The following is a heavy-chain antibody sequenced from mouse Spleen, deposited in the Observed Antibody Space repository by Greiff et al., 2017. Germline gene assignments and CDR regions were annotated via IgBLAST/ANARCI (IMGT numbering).Heavy chain of an antibody. Sequence: VQLKESGPGLVAPSQSLSITCTVSGFSLTSYGVHWVRQPPGKGLEWLGVIWAGGSTNYNSALMSRLSISKDNSKSQVFLKMNSLQTDDTAMYYCARALKGNYYAMDYWGQGTSVTVSS. V-gene: IGHV2-9*02. CDR3: ARALKGNYYAMDY. CDR2: IWAGGST. D-gene: IGHD2-1*01. CDR1: GFSLTSYG. J-gene: IGHJ4*01.